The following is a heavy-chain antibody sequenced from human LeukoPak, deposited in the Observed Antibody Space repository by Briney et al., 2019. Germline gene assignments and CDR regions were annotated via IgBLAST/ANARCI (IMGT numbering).Heavy chain of an antibody. J-gene: IGHJ3*02. CDR1: GGSISSTGHY. V-gene: IGHV4-39*01. D-gene: IGHD6-6*01. CDR3: ARRSAALDAFDI. CDR2: IYYSGST. Sequence: SKTLSLTCTVSGGSISSTGHYWGWIRQPPEKGLEWIGNIYYSGSTNYNPSLKSRVTISVDTSKNQFSLKLSSVTAADTAEYYCARRSAALDAFDIWGQGTMVTVSS.